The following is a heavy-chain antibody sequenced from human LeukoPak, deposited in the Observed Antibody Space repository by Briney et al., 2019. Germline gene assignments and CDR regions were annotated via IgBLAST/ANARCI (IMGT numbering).Heavy chain of an antibody. CDR2: IYYSGST. D-gene: IGHD6-6*01. V-gene: IGHV4-31*03. CDR1: GGSISSGGYY. Sequence: SETLSLACTVSGGSISSGGYYWSWIRQHPGKGLEWIGYIYYSGSTYYNPSLKSRVTISVDTSKNQFSLKLCSVTAADTAVYYCASKRGKYSSFGDWGQGTLVTVSS. CDR3: ASKRGKYSSFGD. J-gene: IGHJ4*02.